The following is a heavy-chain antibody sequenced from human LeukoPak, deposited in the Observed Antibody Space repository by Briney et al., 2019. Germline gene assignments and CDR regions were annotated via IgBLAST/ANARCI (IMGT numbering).Heavy chain of an antibody. Sequence: GGSLRLSCAASGFTFSSYNMNWVRQAPGKGLEWVSSINSDSSLMFYAESVKGRFTISRDNARNSLYLQMNSLRAEDTAVYYCIRDLFDDYSLDYWGQGALVTVSS. D-gene: IGHD3-16*01. CDR1: GFTFSSYN. V-gene: IGHV3-21*01. CDR2: INSDSSLM. J-gene: IGHJ4*02. CDR3: IRDLFDDYSLDY.